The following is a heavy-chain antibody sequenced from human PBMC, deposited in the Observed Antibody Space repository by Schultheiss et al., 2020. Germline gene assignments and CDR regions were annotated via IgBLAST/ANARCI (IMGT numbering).Heavy chain of an antibody. D-gene: IGHD4-23*01. Sequence: SETLSLTCAVSGGSISSYSWSWIRQPPGKGLEWIGYIYYSGSTYYNPSLKSRVTISVDTSKNQFSLKLSSVTAADTAMYYCARLTTVAPPDHWGQGALVTVSS. J-gene: IGHJ4*02. CDR3: ARLTTVAPPDH. V-gene: IGHV4-59*06. CDR2: IYYSGST. CDR1: GGSISSYS.